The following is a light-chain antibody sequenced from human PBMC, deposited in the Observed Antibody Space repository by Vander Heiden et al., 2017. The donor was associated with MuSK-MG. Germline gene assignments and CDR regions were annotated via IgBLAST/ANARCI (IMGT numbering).Light chain of an antibody. CDR1: SSDIGSFDL. J-gene: IGLJ2*01. V-gene: IGLV2-23*02. Sequence: QSALTQPASVSGSPGQSITISCTGSSSDIGSFDLVSWFQQHSGNPPKLMIFEVSKRPSGVSSRFSGSTSGNTASLTISALLAEDEADYYCCSYADNSTWIFGGGTKLTVL. CDR2: EVS. CDR3: CSYADNSTWI.